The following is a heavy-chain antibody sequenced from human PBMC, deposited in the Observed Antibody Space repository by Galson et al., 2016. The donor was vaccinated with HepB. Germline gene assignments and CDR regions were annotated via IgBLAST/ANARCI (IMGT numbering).Heavy chain of an antibody. CDR1: GFSLDTREMT. D-gene: IGHD3-10*01. CDR2: LDWDDDK. V-gene: IGHV2-70*04. J-gene: IGHJ4*02. CDR3: ARLRKGSGLRTFDY. Sequence: PALVKPTQTLTLTCVFSGFSLDTREMTVGWIRQPPGKALEWLARLDWDDDKVYNSLLETRLIVSKDTTRNQVVLSMTNMDPVDTATYYCARLRKGSGLRTFDYWGRGLFVTVSS.